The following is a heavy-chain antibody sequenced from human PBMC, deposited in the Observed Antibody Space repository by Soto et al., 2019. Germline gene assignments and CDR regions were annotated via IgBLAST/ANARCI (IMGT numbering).Heavy chain of an antibody. D-gene: IGHD1-1*01. Sequence: PGGSLRLSCAASGFTFNIDWMHWVRQAPGKGLEWVSRIDNDGSATTYADSVKGRFTISRDNAKNTLFLQMNTLRVDDTAVYYCARDNWNSYWGQGTLVTVSS. CDR3: ARDNWNSY. CDR2: IDNDGSAT. CDR1: GFTFNIDW. J-gene: IGHJ4*02. V-gene: IGHV3-74*01.